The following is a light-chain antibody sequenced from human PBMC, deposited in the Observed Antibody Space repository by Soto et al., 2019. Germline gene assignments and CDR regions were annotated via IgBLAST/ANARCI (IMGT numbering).Light chain of an antibody. CDR2: VAF. CDR1: QGISSY. Sequence: IQLIQSPSSLSASVGDRVTISCRDSQGISSYLAWYQQKPGKAPKLLIYVAFTLRSGVPSRFSGSGSGTDFTLTISCLQPEDFATYYWQQFYSYPLTFGGGTKVEIK. CDR3: QQFYSYPLT. J-gene: IGKJ4*01. V-gene: IGKV1-9*01.